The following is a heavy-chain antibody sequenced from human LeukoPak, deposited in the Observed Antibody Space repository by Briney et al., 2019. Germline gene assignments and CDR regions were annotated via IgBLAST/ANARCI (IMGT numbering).Heavy chain of an antibody. D-gene: IGHD3-10*01. Sequence: ASVKVSCKASGYTFSSYGISWVRQAPGQGLEWMGWISAYNGNTNYAQKLQGRVTVTTDTSTSTAYMELSRLRSDDTAVYYCARELYGSGSCYGYYYMDVWGKGTTVTISS. J-gene: IGHJ6*03. CDR2: ISAYNGNT. V-gene: IGHV1-18*01. CDR1: GYTFSSYG. CDR3: ARELYGSGSCYGYYYMDV.